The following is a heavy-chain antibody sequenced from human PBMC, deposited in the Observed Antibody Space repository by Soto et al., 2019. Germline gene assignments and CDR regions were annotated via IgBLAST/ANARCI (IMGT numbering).Heavy chain of an antibody. D-gene: IGHD6-13*01. J-gene: IGHJ4*02. CDR1: GFTFNTYW. CDR2: IKHDGSTK. CDR3: ARVASSSSWHIPHFDQ. Sequence: PGGSLRLSCAASGFTFNTYWMSWVRQTPGKGLEWVANIKHDGSTKYYGDSVKGRYSISRDNSKNMLDLQMNSLRAEDTAVYYCARVASSSSWHIPHFDQWGQGTLVTVSS. V-gene: IGHV3-7*01.